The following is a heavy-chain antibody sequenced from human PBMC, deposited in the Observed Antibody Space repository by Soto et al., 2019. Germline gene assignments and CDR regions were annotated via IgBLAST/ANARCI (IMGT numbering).Heavy chain of an antibody. CDR2: IIPVFGAT. CDR3: ARLYSSSAERKMDV. CDR1: GDTFSRST. V-gene: IGHV1-69*01. Sequence: QVQLVQSGADVKKPGSSVKVSCKASGDTFSRSTFSWVRQAPGQGLEWMGGIIPVFGATNYAQKFQGRVSITADESTSTAYMELTRLRSEDTAVYYCARLYSSSAERKMDVWGQGTTVTVSS. J-gene: IGHJ6*02. D-gene: IGHD6-6*01.